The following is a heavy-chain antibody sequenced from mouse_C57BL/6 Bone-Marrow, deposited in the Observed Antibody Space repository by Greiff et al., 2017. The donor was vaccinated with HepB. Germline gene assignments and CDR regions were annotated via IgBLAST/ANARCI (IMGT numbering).Heavy chain of an antibody. D-gene: IGHD2-5*01. CDR3: ARERRAYYSNYVDWYFDV. V-gene: IGHV1-81*01. CDR1: GYTFTSYG. J-gene: IGHJ1*03. CDR2: IYPRSGNT. Sequence: VQLQQSGAELARPGASVKLSCKASGYTFTSYGISWVKQRTGQGLEWIGEIYPRSGNTYYNEKFKGKATLTADKSSSTAYMELRSLTSEDSAVYFCARERRAYYSNYVDWYFDVWGTGTTVTVSS.